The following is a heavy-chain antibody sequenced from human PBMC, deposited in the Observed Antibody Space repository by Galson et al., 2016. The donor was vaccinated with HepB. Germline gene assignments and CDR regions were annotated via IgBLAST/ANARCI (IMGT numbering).Heavy chain of an antibody. CDR1: GFTFGDYA. D-gene: IGHD3-10*01. Sequence: SLRLSCAASGFTFGDYAMSWFRQAPGKGLEWVGNIRSKRYGANTEYAASVRCRITISKDDTKSIAYLQMNSLKTEDTDVYYCSRERPVGSYYGSGSYPNDYWGQGTLVTVSS. J-gene: IGHJ4*02. CDR3: SRERPVGSYYGSGSYPNDY. CDR2: IRSKRYGANT. V-gene: IGHV3-49*03.